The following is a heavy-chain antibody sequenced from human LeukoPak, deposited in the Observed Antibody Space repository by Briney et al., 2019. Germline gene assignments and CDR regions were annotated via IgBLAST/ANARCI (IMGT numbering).Heavy chain of an antibody. J-gene: IGHJ3*02. V-gene: IGHV3-23*01. D-gene: IGHD2-2*01. CDR3: AREKRRCSSTSCPLNAFDI. Sequence: GGSLRLSCAASGFTFSSYAMCWIRQAPGKGLEWVSGIRGSGVSTYYADSVKGRFTISRDNSKNTLYLQMNSLRAEDTAVYYCAREKRRCSSTSCPLNAFDIWGQGTMVTVSS. CDR2: IRGSGVST. CDR1: GFTFSSYA.